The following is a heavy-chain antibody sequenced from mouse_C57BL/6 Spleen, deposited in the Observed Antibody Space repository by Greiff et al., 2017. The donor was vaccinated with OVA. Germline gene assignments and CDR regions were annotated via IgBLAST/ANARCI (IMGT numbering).Heavy chain of an antibody. Sequence: QVQLQQPGAELVRPGSSVKLSCKASGYTFTSYWMHWVKQRPIQGLEWIGNIDPSDSETHYNQKFKDKATLTVDKSSSTAYMQLSSLTSEDSAFYYCARGGNLYYFDYWGQGTTLTVSS. CDR3: ARGGNLYYFDY. CDR2: IDPSDSET. V-gene: IGHV1-52*01. J-gene: IGHJ2*01. CDR1: GYTFTSYW.